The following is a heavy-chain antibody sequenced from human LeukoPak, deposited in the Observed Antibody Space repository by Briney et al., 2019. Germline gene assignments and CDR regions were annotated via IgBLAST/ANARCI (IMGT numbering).Heavy chain of an antibody. V-gene: IGHV4-4*07. CDR3: AREGPGGGWVGDYYYYMDV. CDR2: IYTSGST. CDR1: GGSISSYY. D-gene: IGHD1-14*01. Sequence: SETLSLTCTVSGGSISSYYWSWIRQPAGKGLEWIGRIYTSGSTNYNSSLKSRVTMSVDTSKNQFSLKLSSVTAADTAVYYCAREGPGGGWVGDYYYYMDVWGKGTTVTISS. J-gene: IGHJ6*03.